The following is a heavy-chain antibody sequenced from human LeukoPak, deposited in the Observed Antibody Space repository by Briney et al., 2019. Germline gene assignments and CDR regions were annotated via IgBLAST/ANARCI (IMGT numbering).Heavy chain of an antibody. CDR1: GGSISSSSYY. D-gene: IGHD2-2*01. J-gene: IGHJ4*02. CDR2: IYYSGST. CDR3: ARSYCSSTSCYAVGYFDN. V-gene: IGHV4-39*01. Sequence: SETLSLTCTVSGGSISSSSYYWGWVRQPPGKGLEWIGSIYYSGSTYYNPSLKSRVTISVDTSKNQFSLNLSSVTAAGTAMYYCARSYCSSTSCYAVGYFDNWGQGTLVTVSS.